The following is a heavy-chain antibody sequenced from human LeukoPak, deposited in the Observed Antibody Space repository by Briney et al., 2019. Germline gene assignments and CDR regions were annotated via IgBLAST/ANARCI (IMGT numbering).Heavy chain of an antibody. D-gene: IGHD2-2*01. CDR3: ASIYCSSTSCYAGGVNY. CDR1: EFTFSTYS. J-gene: IGHJ4*02. CDR2: ISSSGTYI. Sequence: GGSLKLSCAASEFTFSTYSMNWVRQAPGKGLEWVSSISSSGTYIYYADSVKGRFTISRDNAKNPLYLQMNSLRAEDTAVYYCASIYCSSTSCYAGGVNYWGQGTLVTVSS. V-gene: IGHV3-21*01.